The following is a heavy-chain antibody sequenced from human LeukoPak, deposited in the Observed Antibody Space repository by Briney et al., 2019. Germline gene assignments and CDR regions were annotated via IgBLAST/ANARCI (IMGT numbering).Heavy chain of an antibody. CDR3: ARGFSRRGSRGDY. CDR1: GGSFSGYY. V-gene: IGHV4-34*01. D-gene: IGHD5-18*01. CDR2: INHSGST. J-gene: IGHJ4*02. Sequence: SETLSLTYAVSGGSFSGYYWSWIRQPPGKGLEWIGEINHSGSTNYNPSLKSRVTISVDTSKNQFSLKLSSVTAADTAVYYCARGFSRRGSRGDYWGQGTLVTVSS.